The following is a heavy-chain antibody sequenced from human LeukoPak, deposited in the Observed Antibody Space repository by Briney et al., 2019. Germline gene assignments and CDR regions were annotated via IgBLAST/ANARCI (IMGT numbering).Heavy chain of an antibody. CDR1: GWPVSSGNYY. Sequence: SETPSLTCTVSGWPVSSGNYYLSWIRPPPGEGLEGIGYIYYSGSTNYNPSLKSRVTISVDTSKNQFSLKLTSVTAADTAVYYCARGVGAVYWYFDLWGRGTLVTVSS. CDR2: IYYSGST. J-gene: IGHJ2*01. D-gene: IGHD1-26*01. V-gene: IGHV4-61*01. CDR3: ARGVGAVYWYFDL.